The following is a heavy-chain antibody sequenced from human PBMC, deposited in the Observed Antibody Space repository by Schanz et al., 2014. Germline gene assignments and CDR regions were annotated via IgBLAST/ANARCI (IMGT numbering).Heavy chain of an antibody. CDR3: ARDKGGYYPFDY. CDR2: ISTGRYL. J-gene: IGHJ4*02. V-gene: IGHV3-21*01. D-gene: IGHD3-3*01. CDR1: GFTFSRYS. Sequence: ESGGGLVKPGGSLRLSCAASGFTFSRYSLSWVRQAPGKGLEWVSFISTGRYLYYADSVKGRFTISRDNSKNTLYLQMNSLRAEDTAVYYCARDKGGYYPFDYWGQGTLVTVSS.